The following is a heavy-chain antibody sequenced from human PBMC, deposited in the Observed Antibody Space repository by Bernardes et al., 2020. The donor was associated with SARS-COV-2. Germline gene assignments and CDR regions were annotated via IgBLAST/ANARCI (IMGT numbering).Heavy chain of an antibody. D-gene: IGHD2-2*02. Sequence: SETLSLSCAVSGGSLSGYYWSWIRQPPGKGLEWMGEINHSGGTTYNPSLKSRVAISLDTSRDQFSLKVSSVTAADTAVYYYVGLMGRYCSITSCYNVGRLDGHFLYYSMDVWGQGTTVKVTS. J-gene: IGHJ6*02. V-gene: IGHV4-34*01. CDR3: VGLMGRYCSITSCYNVGRLDGHFLYYSMDV. CDR1: GGSLSGYY. CDR2: INHSGGT.